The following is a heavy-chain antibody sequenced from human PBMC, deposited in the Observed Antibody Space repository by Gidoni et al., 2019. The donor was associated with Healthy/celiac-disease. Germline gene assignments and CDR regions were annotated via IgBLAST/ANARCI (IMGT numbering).Heavy chain of an antibody. D-gene: IGHD3-10*01. CDR1: GGSFSGYY. Sequence: QVQLQQWGAGLLKPSETLSLTCAVYGGSFSGYYWSWIRQPPGKGLEWIGEINHSGSTNYNPSLKSRVTISVDTSKNQFSLKLSSVTAADTAVYYCASTRALIFYGSGSYSPWLNYMDVWGKGTTVTVSS. V-gene: IGHV4-34*01. CDR3: ASTRALIFYGSGSYSPWLNYMDV. CDR2: INHSGST. J-gene: IGHJ6*03.